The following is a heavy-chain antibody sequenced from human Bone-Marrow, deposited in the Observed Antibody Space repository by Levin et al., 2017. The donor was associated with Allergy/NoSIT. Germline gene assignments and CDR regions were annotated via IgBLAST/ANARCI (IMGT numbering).Heavy chain of an antibody. J-gene: IGHJ6*02. CDR2: IKQDGSEK. CDR1: GFTFSNIW. V-gene: IGHV3-7*01. CDR3: ARGRGLDV. Sequence: PGESLKISCAASGFTFSNIWMSWVRQAPGKGLEWVANIKQDGSEKYYVESVKDRFTISRDNAKKSLYLQMNSLRVEDTALYYCARGRGLDVWGQGTTVIVSS.